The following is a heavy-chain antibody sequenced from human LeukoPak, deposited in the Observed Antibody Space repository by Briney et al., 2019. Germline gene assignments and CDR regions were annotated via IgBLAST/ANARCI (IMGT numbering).Heavy chain of an antibody. CDR2: INWNGGST. CDR1: GFTFDDHG. V-gene: IGHV3-20*04. Sequence: GGSLRLSCAASGFTFDDHGMSWVRQVPGKGLEWVSGINWNGGSTGYADSVKGRFTISRDNAKNSLYLQMNSLRAEDTAVYYCARVDYDSSGYYLNFDYWGQGTLVTVSS. D-gene: IGHD3-22*01. CDR3: ARVDYDSSGYYLNFDY. J-gene: IGHJ4*02.